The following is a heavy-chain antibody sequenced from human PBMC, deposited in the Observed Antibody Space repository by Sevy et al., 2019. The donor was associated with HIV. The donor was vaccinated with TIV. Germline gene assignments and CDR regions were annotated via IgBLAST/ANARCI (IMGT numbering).Heavy chain of an antibody. J-gene: IGHJ4*02. CDR3: VKDPLISLGADLFDY. CDR1: GFTFNSHG. V-gene: IGHV3-30*02. Sequence: GGSLRLSCATSGFTFNSHGMHWVRQAPGKGLEWVSFIQYDGGNKNYADSVKGRFTISRDNSKNTLYLQLSSLRTEDTALYYCVKDPLISLGADLFDYCGQATLVTVSS. CDR2: IQYDGGNK. D-gene: IGHD7-27*01.